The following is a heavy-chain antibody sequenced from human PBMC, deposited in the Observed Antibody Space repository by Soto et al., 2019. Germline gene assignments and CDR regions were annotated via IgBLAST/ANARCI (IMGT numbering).Heavy chain of an antibody. CDR1: GGTFSSLD. CDR3: ARALLSHSSDSGGYDSYFHAMDV. V-gene: IGHV1-69*06. D-gene: IGHD3-22*01. J-gene: IGHJ6*02. CDR2: IIPISETT. Sequence: ASVKVSCKASGGTFSSLDINWVRQAPGQGLEWMGGIIPISETTNYAQIFQGRVSIVADISTSTAYMELSRLRSEDTAVYYCARALLSHSSDSGGYDSYFHAMDVWGQGTPVTVSS.